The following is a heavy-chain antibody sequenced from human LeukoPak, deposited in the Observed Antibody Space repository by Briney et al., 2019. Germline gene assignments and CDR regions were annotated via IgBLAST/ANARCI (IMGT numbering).Heavy chain of an antibody. D-gene: IGHD3-22*01. J-gene: IGHJ4*02. Sequence: GGSLRLSCAASEFTFSSYAMHWARQAPGKGLEWVAIITYDGSKKFYGDSVKGRFTVSRDNSRNTLYLQMDSLRPEDTAVYFCARDGHRNSGNFYHFDNWGQGALVTVSS. CDR3: ARDGHRNSGNFYHFDN. V-gene: IGHV3-30*04. CDR2: ITYDGSKK. CDR1: EFTFSSYA.